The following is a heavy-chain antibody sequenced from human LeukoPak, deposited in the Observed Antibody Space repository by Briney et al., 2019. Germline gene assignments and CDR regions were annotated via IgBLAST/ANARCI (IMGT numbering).Heavy chain of an antibody. Sequence: RGSLRLSCAASGFTFSNAWMNWVRQAPGKGLEWVANIKQDGSKKSYVDSVKGRFTISRDNAKNSLYLQMNSLRAEDTAIYYCTRVGYIDEGIDYWGQGTLVTVSS. CDR2: IKQDGSKK. D-gene: IGHD5-24*01. V-gene: IGHV3-7*04. CDR1: GFTFSNAW. CDR3: TRVGYIDEGIDY. J-gene: IGHJ4*02.